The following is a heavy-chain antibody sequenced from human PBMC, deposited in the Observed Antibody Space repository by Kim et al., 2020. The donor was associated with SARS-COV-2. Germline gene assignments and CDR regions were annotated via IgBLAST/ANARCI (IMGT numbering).Heavy chain of an antibody. CDR3: AKALLYGSGSVDY. D-gene: IGHD3-10*01. V-gene: IGHV3-23*01. J-gene: IGHJ4*02. Sequence: SPASVKSRFTVSRDNDQNTPDLQMNSLRGEDTAKYYCAKALLYGSGSVDYWGQGPLVTVSS.